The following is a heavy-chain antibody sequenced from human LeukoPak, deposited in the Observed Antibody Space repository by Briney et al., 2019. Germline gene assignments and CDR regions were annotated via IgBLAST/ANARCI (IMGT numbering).Heavy chain of an antibody. V-gene: IGHV4-38-2*01. J-gene: IGHJ3*02. D-gene: IGHD1-14*01. Sequence: PSETLSLTCAVSGYSISSGYHWGWIRQPPGKGLEWIGSIYHSGRTYYNPSLTSRVTISVDTSKNQFSLKLSSVTTADTAVYYCARGPETLMGAFDIWGQGTMVTVSS. CDR2: IYHSGRT. CDR1: GYSISSGYH. CDR3: ARGPETLMGAFDI.